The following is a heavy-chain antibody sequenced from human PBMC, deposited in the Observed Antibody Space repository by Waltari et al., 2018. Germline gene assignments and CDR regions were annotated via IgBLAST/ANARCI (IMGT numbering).Heavy chain of an antibody. J-gene: IGHJ4*02. CDR2: SSTFDDYS. CDR3: ARDAVGATHLDY. Sequence: QVQLVQSGGEVKKPGASVKVSCKASGYIFTDYVISWVRQAPGKGLEWMGWSSTFDDYSSQPQNLQGRVTMTTDRSTNTVYMELESLRSDDTAVYYCARDAVGATHLDYWGQGTLVTVSS. V-gene: IGHV1-18*01. D-gene: IGHD1-26*01. CDR1: GYIFTDYV.